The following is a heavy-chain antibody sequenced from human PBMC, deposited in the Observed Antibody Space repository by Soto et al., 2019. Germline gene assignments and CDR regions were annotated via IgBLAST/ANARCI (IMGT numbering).Heavy chain of an antibody. CDR3: ARDRDIVVVVAASHYYYYGMDV. D-gene: IGHD2-15*01. J-gene: IGHJ6*02. CDR2: ISGSGGST. V-gene: IGHV3-23*01. CDR1: GFTFSSYA. Sequence: EVQLLESGGGLVQPGGSLRLSCAASGFTFSSYAMSWVRQAPGKGLEWVSAISGSGGSTYYADSVKGRFTISRDNSKNSLYLQMNSLRAEDTAVYYCARDRDIVVVVAASHYYYYGMDVWGQGTTVTVSS.